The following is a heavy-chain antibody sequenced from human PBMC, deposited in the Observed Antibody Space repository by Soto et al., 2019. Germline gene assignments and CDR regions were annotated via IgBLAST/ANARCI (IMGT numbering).Heavy chain of an antibody. CDR2: ISYDGSNK. J-gene: IGHJ3*02. CDR3: ARDHTNDAFDI. V-gene: IGHV3-30*03. Sequence: PGGSLRLSCAASGFTFSSFGMHWVRQAPGKGLEWVALISYDGSNKYYVDSVKGRFTISRDNAKNSLYLQMNSLRAEDTAVYYCARDHTNDAFDIWGQGTMVTVSS. D-gene: IGHD3-3*01. CDR1: GFTFSSFG.